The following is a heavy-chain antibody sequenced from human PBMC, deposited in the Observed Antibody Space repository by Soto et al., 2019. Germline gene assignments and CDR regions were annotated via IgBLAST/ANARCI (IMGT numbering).Heavy chain of an antibody. CDR1: GFTFTNDW. V-gene: IGHV3-74*01. CDR3: ARGPRGIYCNDH. J-gene: IGHJ5*02. Sequence: EVQLVESGGGLVHPGGSLRLSCAASGFTFTNDWMHWVRQGAGKGLVWVSRINMDGSRTNYADSVRGRFTISRDNAKNTVYLQMNSLRAEDTAIYYCARGPRGIYCNDHCGQGALVTVSS. D-gene: IGHD2-8*02. CDR2: INMDGSRT.